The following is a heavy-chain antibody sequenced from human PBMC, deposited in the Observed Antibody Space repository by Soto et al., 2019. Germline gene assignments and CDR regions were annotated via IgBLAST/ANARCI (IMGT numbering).Heavy chain of an antibody. CDR3: GKGRAYSSVNFDW. CDR2: SSGRGGRT. D-gene: IGHD3-22*01. J-gene: IGHJ4*02. V-gene: IGHV3-23*01. Sequence: EVQLLESGAGLVQPGGSLRLSCAASGFNFSRYSISWVRQAPGRLLEWVSASSGRGGRTHYADSVKGRFTVARDNSKGTLYLQGNSLGAADSAVYYCGKGRAYSSVNFDWWGQGNLLTVSS. CDR1: GFNFSRYS.